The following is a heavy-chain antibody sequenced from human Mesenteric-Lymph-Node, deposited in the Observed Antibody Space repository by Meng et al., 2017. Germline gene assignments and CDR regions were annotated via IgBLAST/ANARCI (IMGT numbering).Heavy chain of an antibody. CDR2: ISPHSGDT. D-gene: IGHD6-13*01. V-gene: IGHV1-2*06. CDR1: GYTFTGYY. J-gene: IGHJ4*02. Sequence: ASVKVSCKASGYTFTGYYMHWVRQAPGQGLEWMGRISPHSGDTNYAQNFQGRVTMTRDTSISTAYLDLSRLRSDDTALYYCASEDTTSWFWYWGQATLVTVSS. CDR3: ASEDTTSWFWY.